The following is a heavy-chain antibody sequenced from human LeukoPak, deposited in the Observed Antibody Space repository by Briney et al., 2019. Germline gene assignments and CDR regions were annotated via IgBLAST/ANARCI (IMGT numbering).Heavy chain of an antibody. D-gene: IGHD3-10*01. J-gene: IGHJ6*03. V-gene: IGHV3-74*01. CDR3: ARVARGDYYYYYMDV. CDR2: INNDGSST. Sequence: GGSLRLSCGASGFTFSSYWMHWVRQAPGKGLLWVSRINNDGSSTSYADSVQGRFTISRDNAKNTLYLQMNSLRAEDTALYYCARVARGDYYYYYMDVWGKGTTVTVSS. CDR1: GFTFSSYW.